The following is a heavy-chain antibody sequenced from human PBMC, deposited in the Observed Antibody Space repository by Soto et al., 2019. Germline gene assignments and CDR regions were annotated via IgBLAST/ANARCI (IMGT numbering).Heavy chain of an antibody. CDR3: GRRPKAMVVATF. V-gene: IGHV4-34*01. CDR1: GGSFSDDY. J-gene: IGHJ4*02. D-gene: IGHD2-21*01. CDR2: INHSGDT. Sequence: QVRLQQWGAGLLKPSETLSLICAVSGGSFSDDYWSWIRQSPGKGLEWMGEINHSGDTKYNPSLKSRVTMSVDPSKNQIALNVKSVTAADTAVYYCGRRPKAMVVATFWGQGTLVTVSS.